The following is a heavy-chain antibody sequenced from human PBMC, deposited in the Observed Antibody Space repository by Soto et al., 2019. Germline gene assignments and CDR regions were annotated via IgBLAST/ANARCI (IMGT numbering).Heavy chain of an antibody. CDR2: IKQDGSEK. D-gene: IGHD6-19*01. CDR3: ARDVAVANMRDN. Sequence: GGSLRLSCAASGFTFSSYWMSWVRQAPGKGLEWVANIKQDGSEKYYVDSVKGRFTISRDNAKNSLHLQMNSLRAADTAVYYCARDVAVANMRDNWGQGTLVTVSS. CDR1: GFTFSSYW. V-gene: IGHV3-7*03. J-gene: IGHJ4*02.